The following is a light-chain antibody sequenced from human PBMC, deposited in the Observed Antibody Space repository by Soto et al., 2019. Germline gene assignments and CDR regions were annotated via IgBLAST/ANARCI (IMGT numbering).Light chain of an antibody. Sequence: IVMTQSPATLSLSPGERATLSCRSSQSVSSYLAWCQQKPGHAPRLLMYDSSNRATGIPARFSGSGSGTDFTLTISSLEPEDFAVYYCQQRSNWPHLTFGGGTKVDIK. J-gene: IGKJ4*01. V-gene: IGKV3-11*01. CDR1: QSVSSY. CDR2: DSS. CDR3: QQRSNWPHLT.